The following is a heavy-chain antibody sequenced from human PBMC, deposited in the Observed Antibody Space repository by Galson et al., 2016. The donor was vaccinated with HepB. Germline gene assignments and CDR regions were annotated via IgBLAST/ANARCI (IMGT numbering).Heavy chain of an antibody. CDR3: VTGRGWLPDY. D-gene: IGHD3-10*01. Sequence: SETLSLTCTVSGGSISSGSYYWSWIRQPAGKGLEWIGRINSGGSTNYDPSLKSRVTISLDTSKNQFSLNLSSVTAADTAVYYCVTGRGWLPDYWGQGTLVTVSS. J-gene: IGHJ4*02. CDR2: INSGGST. V-gene: IGHV4-61*10. CDR1: GGSISSGSYY.